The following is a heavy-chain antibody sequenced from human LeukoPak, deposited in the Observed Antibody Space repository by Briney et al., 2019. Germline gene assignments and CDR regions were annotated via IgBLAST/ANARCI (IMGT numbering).Heavy chain of an antibody. CDR3: ARVVGATQLDY. D-gene: IGHD1-26*01. J-gene: IGHJ4*02. V-gene: IGHV4-34*01. Sequence: PSETLSLTCAVYGGSFSGYYWSWIRQPPGKGPEWIGEINHSGSTNYNPSLKSRVTISVDTSKNQFSLKLSSVTAADTAVYYCARVVGATQLDYWGQGTLVAVSS. CDR1: GGSFSGYY. CDR2: INHSGST.